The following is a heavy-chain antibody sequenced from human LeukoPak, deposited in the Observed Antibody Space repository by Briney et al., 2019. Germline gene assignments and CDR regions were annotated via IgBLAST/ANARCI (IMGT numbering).Heavy chain of an antibody. CDR3: ARVGYGGNSV. J-gene: IGHJ4*02. CDR1: GGTFSSYA. CDR2: IIPVFGTA. D-gene: IGHD4-23*01. V-gene: IGHV1-69*13. Sequence: SVKVSCKASGGTFSSYAISWVRQAPGQGLEWMGGIIPVFGTANYAQKFQGRVTITADESASTAYMELSSLRSEDTAVYYCARVGYGGNSVWGQGTLVTVSS.